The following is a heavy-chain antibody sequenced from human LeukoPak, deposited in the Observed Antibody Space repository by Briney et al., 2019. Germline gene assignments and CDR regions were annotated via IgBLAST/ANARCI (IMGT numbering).Heavy chain of an antibody. J-gene: IGHJ3*02. CDR3: ARDGPAGFDI. V-gene: IGHV4-38-2*02. Sequence: SETLSLTCTVSGYSISSGYYWGWIRQPPGKGLEWIGEINHSGSTNYNPSLKSRVTISVDTSKNQFSLKLSSVTAADTAIYYCARDGPAGFDIWGQGTMVTVSS. D-gene: IGHD6-13*01. CDR2: INHSGST. CDR1: GYSISSGYY.